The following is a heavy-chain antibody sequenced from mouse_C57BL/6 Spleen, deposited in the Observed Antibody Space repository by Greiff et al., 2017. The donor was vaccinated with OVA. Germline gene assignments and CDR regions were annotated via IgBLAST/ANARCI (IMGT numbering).Heavy chain of an antibody. J-gene: IGHJ4*01. Sequence: VQLQQPGAELVRPGSSVKLSCKASGYTFTSYWMHWVKQRPIQGLEWIGNIDPSDSETPYNQKFKDKATLTVDKSSSTAYMQLSSLTSEDSAVYYCARSGGLPLLDYWGQGTSVTVSS. CDR2: IDPSDSET. CDR3: ARSGGLPLLDY. D-gene: IGHD2-4*01. CDR1: GYTFTSYW. V-gene: IGHV1-52*01.